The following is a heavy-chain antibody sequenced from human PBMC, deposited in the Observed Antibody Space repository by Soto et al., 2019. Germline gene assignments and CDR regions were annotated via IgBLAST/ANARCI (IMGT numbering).Heavy chain of an antibody. CDR2: IYYSGST. J-gene: IGHJ5*02. Sequence: QLQMQESGPGLVKPSETLSLTCTVSGGSITISTYYWGWIRQPPGKGLEWIGSIYYSGSTYQNPSLTSRVSISVDTSKNQFSLKLSSVTAADTAVYYCARHGQLYNSGWYLNWFDPWGQGTLVTVSS. V-gene: IGHV4-39*01. CDR1: GGSITISTYY. CDR3: ARHGQLYNSGWYLNWFDP. D-gene: IGHD6-19*01.